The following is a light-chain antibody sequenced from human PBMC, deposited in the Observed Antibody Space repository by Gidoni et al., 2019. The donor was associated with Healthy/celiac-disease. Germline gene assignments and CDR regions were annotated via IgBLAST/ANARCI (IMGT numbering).Light chain of an antibody. Sequence: DIVMTQPPATLSVSPGERATLSCRASQSVSSNLAWYQQKPGQAPRLRTYGASTRATGSPARFSGSVSGTEFTLTISSLQSEDFAVDYCQQYNNWPQGTFGQGTKVEIK. CDR3: QQYNNWPQGT. V-gene: IGKV3-15*01. CDR1: QSVSSN. J-gene: IGKJ1*01. CDR2: GAS.